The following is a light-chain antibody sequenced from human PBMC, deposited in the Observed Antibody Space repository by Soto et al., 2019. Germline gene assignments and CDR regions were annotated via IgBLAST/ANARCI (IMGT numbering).Light chain of an antibody. J-gene: IGKJ2*01. Sequence: EIVLTQSPATLSLSPGERATLSCRASQSVSTSLAWYQQKPGQAPRLLIYDASNRATDIPARFSGSGSGTDFTLTISSLEPEDFAVYYCQQRGNWPNTFGQGTKLEIK. V-gene: IGKV3-11*01. CDR1: QSVSTS. CDR2: DAS. CDR3: QQRGNWPNT.